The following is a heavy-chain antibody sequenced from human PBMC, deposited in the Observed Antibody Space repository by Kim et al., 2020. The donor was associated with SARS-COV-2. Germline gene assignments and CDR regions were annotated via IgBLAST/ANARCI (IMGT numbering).Heavy chain of an antibody. CDR2: TKNDGSEK. CDR1: GFTFRTYW. D-gene: IGHD1-26*01. J-gene: IGHJ4*02. V-gene: IGHV3-7*01. Sequence: GGSLRLSCAASGFTFRTYWMTWVRQSPGKGLEWVANTKNDGSEKYYVDSVKGRYTISRDNAKNSLFLQINSLRAEDTAVYYCARHVVGARAVDYWGQGTLVTVSS. CDR3: ARHVVGARAVDY.